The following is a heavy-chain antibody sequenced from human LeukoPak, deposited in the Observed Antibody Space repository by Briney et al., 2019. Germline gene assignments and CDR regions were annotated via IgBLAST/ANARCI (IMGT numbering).Heavy chain of an antibody. CDR1: GGSIDSSGYF. CDR2: VSSTGYT. J-gene: IGHJ4*02. CDR3: ARHEGRIVAPHYFDY. Sequence: SETLSLTCIVSGGSIDSSGYFWGWLRQPPGQGLEWVGTVSSTGYTYYNPSLKSRLTISADTSKNQFSLKVISVTAADTAVYYCARHEGRIVAPHYFDYWGQGTLVTVSS. V-gene: IGHV4-39*01. D-gene: IGHD2/OR15-2a*01.